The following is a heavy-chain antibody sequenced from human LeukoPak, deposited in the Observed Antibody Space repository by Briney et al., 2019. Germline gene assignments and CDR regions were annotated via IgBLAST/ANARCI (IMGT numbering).Heavy chain of an antibody. CDR2: IYYSGST. J-gene: IGHJ5*02. CDR3: ARHCLAGDFWSGFWTGNWFDP. V-gene: IGHV4-39*01. Sequence: SETLSLTCTVSGGSISSSSYYWGRIRQPPGKGLEWIGSIYYSGSTYYNPSLKSRVTISVDTSKNQFSLKLSSVTAADTAVYYCARHCLAGDFWSGFWTGNWFDPWGQGTLVTVSS. D-gene: IGHD3-3*01. CDR1: GGSISSSSYY.